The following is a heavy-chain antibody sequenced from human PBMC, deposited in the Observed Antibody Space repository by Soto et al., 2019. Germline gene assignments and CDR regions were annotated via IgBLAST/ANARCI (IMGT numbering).Heavy chain of an antibody. D-gene: IGHD4-17*01. Sequence: PSETLSLTCAVYGGSFSGYYWSWIRQPPGKGLEWIGEINHSGSTNYNPSLKSRVTISVDTSKNQFSLKLSSVTAADTAVYYCARGDYGDYAETYYFDYWGQGTLVTVSS. CDR3: ARGDYGDYAETYYFDY. CDR1: GGSFSGYY. V-gene: IGHV4-34*01. CDR2: INHSGST. J-gene: IGHJ4*02.